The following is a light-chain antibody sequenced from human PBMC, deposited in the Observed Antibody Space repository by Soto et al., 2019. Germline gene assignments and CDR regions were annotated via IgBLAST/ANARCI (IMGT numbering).Light chain of an antibody. J-gene: IGLJ1*01. CDR3: SSYTSRSTLV. CDR2: EVT. V-gene: IGLV2-14*01. Sequence: QSALTQPASVSGSPGQSITISCTGTSSDVGGYNYVSWYQQHPGKAPKLMIYEVTNRPSGVSNRFSGSKSGNTASLTISGLQAEDEADYHCSSYTSRSTLVFGPGTKVTV. CDR1: SSDVGGYNY.